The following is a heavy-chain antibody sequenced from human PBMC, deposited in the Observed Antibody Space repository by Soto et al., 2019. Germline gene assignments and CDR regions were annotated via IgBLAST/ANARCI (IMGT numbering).Heavy chain of an antibody. J-gene: IGHJ6*02. CDR3: ARGGSYDSSGYYYDYYYYGMDV. V-gene: IGHV4-30-2*01. Sequence: SETLSLTCAVSGGSISSGGYSWSWIRQPPGKGLEWIGYIYHSGSTYYNPSLKSRVTISVDRSKNQFSLKLSSVTAADTAVYYCARGGSYDSSGYYYDYYYYGMDVWGQGSMDTVSS. CDR1: GGSISSGGYS. D-gene: IGHD3-22*01. CDR2: IYHSGST.